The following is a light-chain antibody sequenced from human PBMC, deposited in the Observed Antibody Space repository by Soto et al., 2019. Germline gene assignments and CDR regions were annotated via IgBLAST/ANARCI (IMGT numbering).Light chain of an antibody. CDR3: SSYTITSTYV. CDR2: EVS. CDR1: SSDVGGYNY. J-gene: IGLJ1*01. Sequence: QSVLTQPASVSGSPGQWITISCTGTSSDVGGYNYVSWYQQHPGKAPKLMIYEVSDRPSGVSNRFSGSKSGNTASLTISGLQAEDEADYYCSSYTITSTYVVGTGTKV. V-gene: IGLV2-14*01.